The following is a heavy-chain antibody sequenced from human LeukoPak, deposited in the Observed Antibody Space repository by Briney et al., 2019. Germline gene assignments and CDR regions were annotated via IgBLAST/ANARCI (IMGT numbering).Heavy chain of an antibody. J-gene: IGHJ6*03. CDR3: ARDRRYCSSTSCYRTGDYYYYMDV. CDR2: INPNSGGT. V-gene: IGHV1-2*02. Sequence: ASVKVSCKASGYTFTSYYMHWVRQAPGQGLEWMGWINPNSGGTNYAQKFQGRVTMTRDTSISTAYMELSRLRSDDTAVYYCARDRRYCSSTSCYRTGDYYYYMDVWGKGTTVTVSS. CDR1: GYTFTSYY. D-gene: IGHD2-2*02.